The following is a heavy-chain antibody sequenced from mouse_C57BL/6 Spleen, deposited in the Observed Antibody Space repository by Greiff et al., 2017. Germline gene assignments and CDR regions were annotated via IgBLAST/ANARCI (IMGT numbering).Heavy chain of an antibody. CDR1: GFTFSDYG. CDR2: ISSGSSTI. J-gene: IGHJ2*01. CDR3: ARGRYYGSRDYFDY. Sequence: EVKVEESGGGLVKPGGSLKLSCAASGFTFSDYGMHWVRQAPEKGLEWVAYISSGSSTIYYADTVKGRFTISRDNAKNTLFLQMTSLRSEDTAMYYCARGRYYGSRDYFDYWGQGTTLTVSS. D-gene: IGHD1-1*01. V-gene: IGHV5-17*01.